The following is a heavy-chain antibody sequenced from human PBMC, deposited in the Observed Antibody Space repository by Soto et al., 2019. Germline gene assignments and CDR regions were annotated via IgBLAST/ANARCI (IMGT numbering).Heavy chain of an antibody. D-gene: IGHD3-3*01. CDR2: ISAYNGNT. CDR3: AREDRGYDFWSGYYIPFDY. Sequence: QVQLVQSGAEVKKPGASVKVSCKASGYTFTSYGISWVRQAPGQGLEWMGWISAYNGNTNYAQKLQGRVTMTTDTSTSRAYMELRSLRSDDTAVYYCAREDRGYDFWSGYYIPFDYWGQGTLVTVSS. V-gene: IGHV1-18*01. CDR1: GYTFTSYG. J-gene: IGHJ4*02.